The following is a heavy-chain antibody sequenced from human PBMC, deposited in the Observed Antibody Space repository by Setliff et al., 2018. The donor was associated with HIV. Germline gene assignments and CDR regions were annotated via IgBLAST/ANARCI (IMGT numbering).Heavy chain of an antibody. CDR1: RYTFSSYY. Sequence: ASVKVSCKASRYTFSSYYLHWMRQAPGQGLEWMAMIDTTGSAFYAQTFQGRITMTRDTSTSAIYMELNGLTSEDTAVYYCARELPGVCYFDDWGQGTLVTVSS. CDR3: ARELPGVCYFDD. V-gene: IGHV1-46*01. D-gene: IGHD2-21*02. CDR2: IDTTGSA. J-gene: IGHJ4*02.